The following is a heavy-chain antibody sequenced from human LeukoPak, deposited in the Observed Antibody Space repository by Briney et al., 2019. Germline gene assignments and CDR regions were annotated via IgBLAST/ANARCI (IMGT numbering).Heavy chain of an antibody. V-gene: IGHV4-59*01. Sequence: SETLSLTCTVSGGSISSYYWSWIRQPAGKGPEWIGYTYDTGSAIYTPSLKSRVTISLDTSRNQVSLKLISVTAADTAVYYCARLPPSHLGYFDYWGQGIPVTVSS. CDR1: GGSISSYY. CDR2: TYDTGSA. J-gene: IGHJ4*02. D-gene: IGHD3-3*02. CDR3: ARLPPSHLGYFDY.